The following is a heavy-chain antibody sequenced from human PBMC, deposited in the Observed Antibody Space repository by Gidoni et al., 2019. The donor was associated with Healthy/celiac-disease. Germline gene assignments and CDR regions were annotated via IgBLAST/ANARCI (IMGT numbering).Heavy chain of an antibody. CDR3: ARAIKGGQWLVLFWFDP. D-gene: IGHD6-19*01. J-gene: IGHJ5*02. Sequence: QVQLVQSGAEVKKPGASVKVSCKASGYTFTGYYMHWVRQAPGQGLEWMGWINPNSGGTNYAQKFQGRVTMTRDTSISTAYMELSRLRSDDTAVYYCARAIKGGQWLVLFWFDPWGQGTLVTVSS. CDR2: INPNSGGT. V-gene: IGHV1-2*02. CDR1: GYTFTGYY.